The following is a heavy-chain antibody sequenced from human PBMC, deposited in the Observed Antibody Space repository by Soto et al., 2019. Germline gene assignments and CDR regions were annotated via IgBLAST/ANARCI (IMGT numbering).Heavy chain of an antibody. V-gene: IGHV3-7*01. CDR2: INQDGSER. CDR1: GVTFSTCW. Sequence: EVQLVESGGGLVQPGGSLRLSCAASGVTFSTCWMMWVRQAPGKGLEWVANINQDGSERYYVDSVKGRFTISRDNAKNSLYLHMNSLRAEDTAVYYGVKDNRGSYWGQGTLVTVSS. J-gene: IGHJ4*02. D-gene: IGHD3-10*01. CDR3: VKDNRGSY.